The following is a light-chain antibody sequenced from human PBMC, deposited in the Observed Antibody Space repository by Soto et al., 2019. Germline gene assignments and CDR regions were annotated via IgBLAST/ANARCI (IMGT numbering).Light chain of an antibody. CDR1: QRVNST. CDR3: QQYNNWHQM. CDR2: GAS. J-gene: IGKJ1*01. Sequence: IGRTQSPATLSVARGETATLSCRASQRVNSTLAWYQQNPCQAHRLIIYGASTRATGIPSRFSGSVSGTEFTLTISSLKSEDSAVYYCQQYNNWHQMFGHGTKVEIK. V-gene: IGKV3-15*01.